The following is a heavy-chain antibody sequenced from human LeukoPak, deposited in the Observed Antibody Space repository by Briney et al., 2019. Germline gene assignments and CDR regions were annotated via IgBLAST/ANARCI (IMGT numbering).Heavy chain of an antibody. CDR2: IYYSGST. V-gene: IGHV4-39*07. Sequence: PSETLSLTCTVSGGSISSYYWGWIRQPPGKGLEWIGSIYYSGSTYYNPSLKSRVTISVDTSKNQFSLMLSSVTAADTAVYYCARGTVNHDILTALESYYYYYGMDVWGQGTTVTVSS. CDR3: ARGTVNHDILTALESYYYYYGMDV. D-gene: IGHD3-9*01. J-gene: IGHJ6*02. CDR1: GGSISSYY.